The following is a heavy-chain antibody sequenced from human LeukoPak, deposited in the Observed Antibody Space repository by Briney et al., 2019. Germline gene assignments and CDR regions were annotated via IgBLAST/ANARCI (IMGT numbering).Heavy chain of an antibody. Sequence: GGSLRLSCAASGFTLSSYWMHWVRQAPGKGLVWVSRINSDGSTTNYADSVKGRFTISRDNAENTMYLQMNSLRVEDTAVYYCTRRVSATRWFDPWGQGPLVTVSS. CDR2: INSDGSTT. D-gene: IGHD2-15*01. J-gene: IGHJ5*02. CDR1: GFTLSSYW. V-gene: IGHV3-74*01. CDR3: TRRVSATRWFDP.